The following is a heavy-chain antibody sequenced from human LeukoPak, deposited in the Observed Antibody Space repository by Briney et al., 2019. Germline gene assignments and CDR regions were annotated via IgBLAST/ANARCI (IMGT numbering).Heavy chain of an antibody. CDR2: ISYDESNK. Sequence: GGSLRLSCAASGFTFSSYPMHWVRQAPGKGLEWVAVISYDESNKYYADSVKGRFTVSRDNSKNTLYLQMNSLRAEDTAVYYCARVRDSSNWYVFDIWGQGTMVTVSS. CDR1: GFTFSSYP. D-gene: IGHD6-13*01. V-gene: IGHV3-30*04. CDR3: ARVRDSSNWYVFDI. J-gene: IGHJ3*02.